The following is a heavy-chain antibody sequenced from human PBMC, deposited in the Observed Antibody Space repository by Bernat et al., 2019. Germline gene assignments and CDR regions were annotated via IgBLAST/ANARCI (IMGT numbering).Heavy chain of an antibody. CDR3: ARDRVVVAGGWFDP. D-gene: IGHD2-15*01. J-gene: IGHJ5*02. V-gene: IGHV3-53*01. CDR2: IYSGGST. Sequence: EVQLVESGGGLIQPGGFLRLSCAASGFTVSSNYMSWVRQAPGKGLEWVPVIYSGGSTYYADSVKGRFTISRDNSKNTLYLQMNSLRAEDTAVYYCARDRVVVAGGWFDPWGQGTLVTVSS. CDR1: GFTVSSNY.